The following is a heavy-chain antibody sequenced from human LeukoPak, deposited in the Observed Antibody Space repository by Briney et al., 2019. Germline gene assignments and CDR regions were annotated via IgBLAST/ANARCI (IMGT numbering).Heavy chain of an antibody. J-gene: IGHJ3*02. CDR2: ISRNGEST. V-gene: IGHV3-23*01. Sequence: GGSLRLSCAASGFTFSGFAMSWIRQAPGKGLEWVSSISRNGESTFYADSVRGRFTISRDNSKNSLYLQMNSLRAEDMALYYCARYCSGGSCSYAFDIWGQGTMVTVSS. D-gene: IGHD2-15*01. CDR1: GFTFSGFA. CDR3: ARYCSGGSCSYAFDI.